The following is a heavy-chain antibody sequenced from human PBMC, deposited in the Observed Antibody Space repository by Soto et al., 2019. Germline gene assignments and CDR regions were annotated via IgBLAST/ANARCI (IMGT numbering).Heavy chain of an antibody. CDR3: ATPRRGDYGDPPGAFDI. V-gene: IGHV1-24*01. Sequence: GASVKVSCTVSGYTLTELSMHWVRQAPGKGLEWMGGFDPEDGETIYAQKFQGRVTMTEDTSTDTAYMELSSLRSEDTAVYYCATPRRGDYGDPPGAFDIWGQGTMVTVSS. CDR1: GYTLTELS. J-gene: IGHJ3*02. CDR2: FDPEDGET. D-gene: IGHD4-17*01.